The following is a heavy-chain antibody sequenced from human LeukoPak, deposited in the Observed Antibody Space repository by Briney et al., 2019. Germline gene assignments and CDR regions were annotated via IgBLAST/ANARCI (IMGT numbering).Heavy chain of an antibody. D-gene: IGHD3-10*01. CDR3: ARVSMVRGVIIAYTFDY. CDR2: IYYGGST. J-gene: IGHJ4*02. V-gene: IGHV4-30-4*01. Sequence: SETLSLTCTVSGGSISSGDYYWSWIRQPPGKGLEWIGYIYYGGSTYYNPSLKSRVTISVDTSKNQFSLKLSSVTAADTAVYYCARVSMVRGVIIAYTFDYWCQGALVTVSS. CDR1: GGSISSGDYY.